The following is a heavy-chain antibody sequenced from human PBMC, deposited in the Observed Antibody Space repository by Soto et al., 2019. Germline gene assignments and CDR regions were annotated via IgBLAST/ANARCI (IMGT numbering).Heavy chain of an antibody. CDR2: ISYDGSDI. CDR3: ATIAVPPAFDS. CDR1: GFMFSTYA. Sequence: GGSLRLSCAASGFMFSTYAMHWVRQAPGKGLEWVAVISYDGSDIYYGDSGKGRFTISRDNSRNTLYLQMNSLRAEDTAVYYCATIAVPPAFDSRGQRTTVTVSS. D-gene: IGHD6-19*01. J-gene: IGHJ3*02. V-gene: IGHV3-30-3*01.